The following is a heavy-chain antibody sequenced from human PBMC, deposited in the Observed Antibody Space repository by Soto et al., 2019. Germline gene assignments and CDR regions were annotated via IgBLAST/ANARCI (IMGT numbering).Heavy chain of an antibody. Sequence: ASVKVSCKASGGTFSSYAISCVRQAPGQGLEWMGGIIPIFGTANYAQKFQGRVTITADESTSTAYMELSSLRSEDTAVYYCARGYIVVVTASLLWYYGMDVWGQGTTVTVSS. V-gene: IGHV1-69*13. CDR1: GGTFSSYA. D-gene: IGHD2-21*02. J-gene: IGHJ6*02. CDR2: IIPIFGTA. CDR3: ARGYIVVVTASLLWYYGMDV.